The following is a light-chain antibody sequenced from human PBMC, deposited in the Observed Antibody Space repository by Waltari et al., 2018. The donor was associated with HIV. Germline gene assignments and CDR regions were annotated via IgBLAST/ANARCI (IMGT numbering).Light chain of an antibody. V-gene: IGLV3-21*04. J-gene: IGLJ2*01. CDR1: NIESKS. CDR3: QVWDGSGGHAVV. Sequence: SYVLSQSPSVSLAPGETARITCGGTNIESKSVHWYQQKQDQAPVLVMYYDTDRPSGIPERFSGSNSGDTATLTIARVEAGDEADYYCQVWDGSGGHAVVFGGGTKLTVL. CDR2: YDT.